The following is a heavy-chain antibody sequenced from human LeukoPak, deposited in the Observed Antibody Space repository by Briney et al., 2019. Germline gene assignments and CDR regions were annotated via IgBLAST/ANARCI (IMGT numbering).Heavy chain of an antibody. CDR1: GGTFSSYA. D-gene: IGHD4-17*01. V-gene: IGHV1-69*06. CDR2: IIPIFGTA. CDR3: ARGVHYGGAIDY. Sequence: ASVKVSCKASGGTFSSYAISWVRQAPGQGLEWMGRIIPIFGTANYARKFQGRVTITADKSTSTAYMELSSLRSEDTAVYYCARGVHYGGAIDYWGQGTLVTVSS. J-gene: IGHJ4*02.